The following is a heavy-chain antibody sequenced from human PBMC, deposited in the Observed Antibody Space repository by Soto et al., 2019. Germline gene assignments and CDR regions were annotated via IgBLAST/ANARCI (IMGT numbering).Heavy chain of an antibody. J-gene: IGHJ4*02. CDR2: IYTSGSP. CDR3: ARVRGGSYYRYYFDY. Sequence: PSETLSLTCTVSGGSISSYYWSWIRQPAGKGLEWIGRIYTSGSPTYNPSLKSRVTMSVDTSKNQFSLKLSSVTAADTAVYYCARVRGGSYYRYYFDYWGQGTLVTVSS. D-gene: IGHD1-26*01. V-gene: IGHV4-4*07. CDR1: GGSISSYY.